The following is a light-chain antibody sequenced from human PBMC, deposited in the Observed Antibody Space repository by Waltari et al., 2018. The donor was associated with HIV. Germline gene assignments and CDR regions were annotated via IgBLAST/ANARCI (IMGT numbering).Light chain of an antibody. Sequence: QSALTQPASVSGSPGQSITLSCTGTSSDVGSYNLVSWYQQHPGNAPKLIIYEVNKPPPGITNRFSGFKAGNTAYLTITGLQAEDEADYHCCSYAIGGTFVFGGGTKVTVL. CDR2: EVN. CDR3: CSYAIGGTFV. J-gene: IGLJ2*01. V-gene: IGLV2-23*02. CDR1: SSDVGSYNL.